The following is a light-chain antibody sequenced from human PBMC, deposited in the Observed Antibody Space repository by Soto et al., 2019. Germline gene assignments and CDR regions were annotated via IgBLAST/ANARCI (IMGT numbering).Light chain of an antibody. J-gene: IGKJ5*01. CDR2: GAS. Sequence: EIVLRQSPGTLSLSPGERATLSCRASQSLHSSYLAWYQHKPGQDPRLLIYGASRRATGIPARFSGSGRGSGTDFTLTISRLQPEDFAVYYCQQDYNLPITFGQGTRLEIK. CDR1: QSLHSSY. CDR3: QQDYNLPIT. V-gene: IGKV3D-7*01.